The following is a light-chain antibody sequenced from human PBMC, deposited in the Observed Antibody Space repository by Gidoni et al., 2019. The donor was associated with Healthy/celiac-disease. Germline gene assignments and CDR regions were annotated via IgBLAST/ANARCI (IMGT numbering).Light chain of an antibody. Sequence: SYELTQHPSVSVSPGQTARITCSGDALPKQYAYWYQQKPGQAPVLVIYKDSERPSGIPERFSGSSSGTTVTLTISGVQAEDEADYYCQSADSSGTSLYVFGTGTKVTVL. V-gene: IGLV3-25*03. CDR1: ALPKQY. CDR2: KDS. J-gene: IGLJ1*01. CDR3: QSADSSGTSLYV.